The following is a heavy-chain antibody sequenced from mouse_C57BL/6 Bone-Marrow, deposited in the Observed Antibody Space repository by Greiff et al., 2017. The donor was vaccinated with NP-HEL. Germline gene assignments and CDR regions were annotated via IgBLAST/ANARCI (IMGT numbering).Heavy chain of an antibody. CDR3: ARDYGNYDWFAY. V-gene: IGHV1-64*01. CDR2: IHPNSGST. D-gene: IGHD2-1*01. Sequence: QVQLQQPGAELVKPGASVKLSCKASGYTFTSYWMHWVKQRPGQGLEWIGMIHPNSGSTNYNEKFKSKATLTVDKSSSTAYMQLSSLTSEDSAVYYCARDYGNYDWFAYWGQGTLVTVSA. J-gene: IGHJ3*01. CDR1: GYTFTSYW.